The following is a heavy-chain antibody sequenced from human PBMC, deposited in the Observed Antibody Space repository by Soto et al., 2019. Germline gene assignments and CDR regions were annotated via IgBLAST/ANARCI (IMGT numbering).Heavy chain of an antibody. CDR3: ARSGSLVVPAAPPHWDFDY. Sequence: PGGSLRLSCAASGFTFSSYGMHWVRQAPGKGLEWVAVIWYDGSNKYYADSVKGRFTISRDNSKNTLYLQMNSLRAEDTAVYYCARSGSLVVPAAPPHWDFDYWGQGTLVTVSS. CDR1: GFTFSSYG. D-gene: IGHD2-2*01. J-gene: IGHJ4*02. CDR2: IWYDGSNK. V-gene: IGHV3-33*01.